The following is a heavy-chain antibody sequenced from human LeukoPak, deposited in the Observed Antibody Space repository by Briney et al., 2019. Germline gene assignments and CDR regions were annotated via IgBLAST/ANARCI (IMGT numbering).Heavy chain of an antibody. V-gene: IGHV1-24*01. D-gene: IGHD1-1*01. CDR3: ARDWPGRGDSGPDY. CDR1: GYTLTELS. J-gene: IGHJ4*02. Sequence: GASVKVSCKVSGYTLTELSMHWVRQAPGKGLEWMGGFDPEDGETIYAQKFQGRVTMTEDTSTDTAYMELSSLRSEDTAVYYCARDWPGRGDSGPDYWGQGTLVTVSS. CDR2: FDPEDGET.